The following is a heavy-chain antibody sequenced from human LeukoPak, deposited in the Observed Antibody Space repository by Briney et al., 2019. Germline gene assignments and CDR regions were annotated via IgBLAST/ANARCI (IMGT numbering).Heavy chain of an antibody. Sequence: GGSLRLSCAASGFTFSSYAMSWVRQAPGKGLEWVSAISGSGGSTYYADSVKGRFTISRDNSKNTLYLQMNSLRAEDTAVYYCALTRLWLPDAFDIWGQGTMVTVSS. CDR2: ISGSGGST. CDR1: GFTFSSYA. D-gene: IGHD5-18*01. V-gene: IGHV3-23*01. CDR3: ALTRLWLPDAFDI. J-gene: IGHJ3*02.